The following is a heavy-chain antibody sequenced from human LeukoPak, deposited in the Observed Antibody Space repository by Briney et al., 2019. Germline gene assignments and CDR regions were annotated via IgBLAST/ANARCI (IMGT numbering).Heavy chain of an antibody. D-gene: IGHD3-3*01. Sequence: GSLRLSCAASGFTFSSYAMTWVRQAPGKGLEWVSGISGSGGSTYYADSVKGRFTISRDNSKNTLYLQVNSLRAEDTAVYYCAKTPLRFLEWLLGDWGQGTLVTVSS. CDR1: GFTFSSYA. V-gene: IGHV3-23*01. CDR2: ISGSGGST. CDR3: AKTPLRFLEWLLGD. J-gene: IGHJ4*02.